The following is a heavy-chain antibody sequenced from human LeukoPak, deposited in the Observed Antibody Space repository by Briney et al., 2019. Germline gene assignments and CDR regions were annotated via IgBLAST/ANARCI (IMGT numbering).Heavy chain of an antibody. CDR1: GYTFTSYG. D-gene: IGHD4-23*01. CDR2: IIPILGIA. J-gene: IGHJ4*02. V-gene: IGHV1-69*04. CDR3: ARLMDYGGIAFSDY. Sequence: PLASVKVSCKASGYTFTSYGISWVRQAPGQGLEWMGRIIPILGIANYAQKFQGRVTITADKSTSTAYMELSSLRSEDTAVYYCARLMDYGGIAFSDYWGQGTLVTVSS.